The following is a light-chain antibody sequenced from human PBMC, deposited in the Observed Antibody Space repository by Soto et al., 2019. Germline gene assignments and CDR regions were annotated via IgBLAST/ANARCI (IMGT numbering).Light chain of an antibody. CDR1: QSVSSNY. CDR2: GAS. CDR3: QQGGSFPMT. V-gene: IGKV3-20*01. Sequence: EILLTQSPGTVSLSPGERATLSCRASQSVSSNYFAWYQQKPGQAPRLLIYGASSRTSGIPDRFSGSGSGADFTLTISRLEPEDFAAYYCQQGGSFPMTFGQGTTVEIK. J-gene: IGKJ1*01.